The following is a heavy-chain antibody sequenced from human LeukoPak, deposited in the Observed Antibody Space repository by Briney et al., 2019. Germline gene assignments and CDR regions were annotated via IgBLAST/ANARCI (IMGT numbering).Heavy chain of an antibody. CDR3: AKGGGAYNWFDP. CDR1: RFTFYSYA. V-gene: IGHV3-23*01. Sequence: GGSQRLSCAPSRFTFYSYAMRWLRQSPGKGLEGFSAISGSDGSTYYADSVKGRFTISRDNSKNTLYLQMNSLRAEDTAVYYCAKGGGAYNWFDPWGQGTLVTVSS. J-gene: IGHJ5*02. D-gene: IGHD3-10*01. CDR2: ISGSDGST.